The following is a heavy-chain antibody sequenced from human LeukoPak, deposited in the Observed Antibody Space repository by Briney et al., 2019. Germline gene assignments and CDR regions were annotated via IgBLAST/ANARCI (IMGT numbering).Heavy chain of an antibody. CDR3: ARGPGYGHYFDY. D-gene: IGHD5-12*01. V-gene: IGHV3-48*02. J-gene: IGHJ4*02. CDR1: GFTFGTYP. CDR2: ISSNRDTI. Sequence: PGGSLRLSCAAAGFTFGTYPMNWVRQAPGRGLEWISYISSNRDTIYYAASVKGRFTISRDNARYSLYLQMNSLRDEDTAVYYCARGPGYGHYFDYWGQGALVTVSS.